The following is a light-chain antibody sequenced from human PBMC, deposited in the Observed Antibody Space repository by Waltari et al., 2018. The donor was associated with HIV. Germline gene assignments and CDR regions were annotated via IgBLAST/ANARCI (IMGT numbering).Light chain of an antibody. CDR2: GAS. CDR3: HQRSNWPQT. V-gene: IGKV3D-20*02. CDR1: QSFSNNY. J-gene: IGKJ1*01. Sequence: EIVLTQSPGTLSLSPGERATLSCRASQSFSNNYLAWYQQKPGQAPRLFIYGASSRATGIPDRFSGSGSGTDFTLTISRLEPEDFAVYYCHQRSNWPQTFGQGTKVEIK.